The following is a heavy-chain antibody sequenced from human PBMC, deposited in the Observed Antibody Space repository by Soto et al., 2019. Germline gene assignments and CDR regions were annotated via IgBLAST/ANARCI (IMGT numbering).Heavy chain of an antibody. CDR2: TYYRSKWYN. V-gene: IGHV6-1*01. Sequence: SQTLSLTCVISGDSVSSNSAAWNWIRQSPSRGLEWLGRTYYRSKWYNDYAVSVKSRITINPDTSKNQFSLQLNSVTPEDTAVYYCARAYSSSWYASYYYGMDVWGQGTTVTVSS. CDR3: ARAYSSSWYASYYYGMDV. CDR1: GDSVSSNSAA. D-gene: IGHD6-13*01. J-gene: IGHJ6*02.